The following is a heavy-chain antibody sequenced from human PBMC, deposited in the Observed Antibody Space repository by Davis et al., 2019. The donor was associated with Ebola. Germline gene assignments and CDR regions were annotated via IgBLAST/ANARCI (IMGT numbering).Heavy chain of an antibody. J-gene: IGHJ4*02. Sequence: PSETLSLTCTVSGGSISSGGYYWSWIRQHPGKGLEWIGYIYYSGSTYYNPSLKSRVTISVDTSKNQFSLKLSSVTAADTAVFYCARSIVVVPAAPESPYFFDYWGQGTLVTVSS. D-gene: IGHD2-2*01. CDR2: IYYSGST. CDR3: ARSIVVVPAAPESPYFFDY. V-gene: IGHV4-31*03. CDR1: GGSISSGGYY.